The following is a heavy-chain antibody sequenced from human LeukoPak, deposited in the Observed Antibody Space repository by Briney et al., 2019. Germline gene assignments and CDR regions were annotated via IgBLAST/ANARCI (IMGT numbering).Heavy chain of an antibody. CDR3: AKDWAGSDKRYYFDY. J-gene: IGHJ4*02. CDR1: GFTFSNAW. CDR2: IKSKTDGGTT. Sequence: NAGGSLRLSCAASGFTFSNAWMSWVRQAPGKGLEWVGRIKSKTDGGTTDYAAPVKGRFTISRDDSKNTLYLQMNSLRAEDTAVYYCAKDWAGSDKRYYFDYWGQGTLVTVSS. V-gene: IGHV3-15*01. D-gene: IGHD5-24*01.